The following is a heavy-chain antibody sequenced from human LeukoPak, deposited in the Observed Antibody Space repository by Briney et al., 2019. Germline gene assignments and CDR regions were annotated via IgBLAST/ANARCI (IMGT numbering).Heavy chain of an antibody. CDR1: GFTFSGSA. D-gene: IGHD3-22*01. Sequence: PWGSLKLSCAASGFTFSGSAMHWVRQASGKGLEWVGRIRSKANNYATAYAASVNGRFTISRDDLKNTAYLQMNSLKTEDTAVYYCTRHRSDYYDSTGNYGMDVWGQGTTVTVSS. V-gene: IGHV3-73*01. CDR3: TRHRSDYYDSTGNYGMDV. J-gene: IGHJ6*02. CDR2: IRSKANNYAT.